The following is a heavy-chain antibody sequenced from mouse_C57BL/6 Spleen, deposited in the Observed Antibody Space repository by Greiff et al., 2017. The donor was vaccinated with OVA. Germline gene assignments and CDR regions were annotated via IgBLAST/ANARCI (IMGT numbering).Heavy chain of an antibody. D-gene: IGHD2-3*01. V-gene: IGHV5-4*03. CDR1: GFTFSSYA. CDR2: ISAGGSYT. CDR3: ERDGYYGKGAMDD. Sequence: EVKLVEPGGGLVKPGGSLKLSCAASGFTFSSYAMSWVRQTPEKRLEWVATISAGGSYTYYPDNVKGRFTISRDNAKNNRYLQMSHLKAEDTAMDYCERDGYYGKGAMDDWGQGTSVTVSS. J-gene: IGHJ4*01.